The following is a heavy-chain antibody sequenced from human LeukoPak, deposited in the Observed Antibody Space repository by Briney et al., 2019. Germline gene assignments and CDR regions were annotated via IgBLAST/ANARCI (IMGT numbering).Heavy chain of an antibody. V-gene: IGHV3-21*01. J-gene: IGHJ4*02. CDR2: ISSSSSYI. CDR3: ARVGVAASNTGFDY. D-gene: IGHD6-13*01. CDR1: GFTFSSYS. Sequence: PGGSLRLSCAASGFTFSSYSMNWVRQAPGKGLEWVSSISSSSSYIYYADSLKGRFTISRHNAKNSLYLQMNSLRAEDTAVYYCARVGVAASNTGFDYWGQGTLVTVSS.